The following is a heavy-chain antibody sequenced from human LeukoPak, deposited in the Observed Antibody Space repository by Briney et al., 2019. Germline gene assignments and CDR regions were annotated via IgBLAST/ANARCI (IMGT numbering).Heavy chain of an antibody. V-gene: IGHV4-34*01. Sequence: SETLSLTCTVYGGSFSGYYWSWIRQPPGKGLEWIGEINHSGSTNYNPSLKSRVTISVDTSKNQFSLKLSSVTAADTAVYYCARGVPPPGIAVAGLDYWGQGTLVTVSS. CDR3: ARGVPPPGIAVAGLDY. CDR1: GGSFSGYY. CDR2: INHSGST. D-gene: IGHD6-19*01. J-gene: IGHJ4*02.